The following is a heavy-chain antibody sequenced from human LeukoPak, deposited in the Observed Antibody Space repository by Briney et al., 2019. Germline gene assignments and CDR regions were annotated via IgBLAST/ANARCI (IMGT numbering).Heavy chain of an antibody. Sequence: SETLSLTCAVSGYSISSGYYWGWIRQPPGKGLEWIGSIFHSGSTYYNPSLKSRVTISVDASKKQFSLKLTSVTAADTAVYYRARDLQWELPIWGQGTLATVSS. D-gene: IGHD1-26*01. CDR3: ARDLQWELPI. CDR1: GYSISSGYY. J-gene: IGHJ4*02. V-gene: IGHV4-38-2*02. CDR2: IFHSGST.